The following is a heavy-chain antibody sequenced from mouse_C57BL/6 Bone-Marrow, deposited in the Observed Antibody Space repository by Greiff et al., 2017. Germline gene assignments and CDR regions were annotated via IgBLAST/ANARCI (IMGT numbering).Heavy chain of an antibody. CDR3: ARGVGGITTVVGPDY. CDR2: INPNNGGT. V-gene: IGHV1-26*01. CDR1: GYTFTDYY. Sequence: EVQLQQSGPELVKPGASVKISCKASGYTFTDYYMNWVKQSHGKSLEWIGDINPNNGGTSYNQKFKGKATLTVDKSSSTAYMELRSLTSEDSAVYDCARGVGGITTVVGPDYWGQGTTLTVSS. J-gene: IGHJ2*01. D-gene: IGHD1-1*01.